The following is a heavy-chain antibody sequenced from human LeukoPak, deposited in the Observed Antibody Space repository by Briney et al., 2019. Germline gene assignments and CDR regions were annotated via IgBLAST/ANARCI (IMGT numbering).Heavy chain of an antibody. Sequence: GESLKISCKGSGYSFTFNWIAWVRQMPGKGLEWMGIIYPSNSDTRYSPSLQGQVTISADKSISTAYLQWSSLKALDSAIYYCARQDGSGIYYFDYWGQGTLVTVSS. CDR2: IYPSNSDT. CDR1: GYSFTFNW. CDR3: ARQDGSGIYYFDY. V-gene: IGHV5-51*01. J-gene: IGHJ4*02. D-gene: IGHD3-10*01.